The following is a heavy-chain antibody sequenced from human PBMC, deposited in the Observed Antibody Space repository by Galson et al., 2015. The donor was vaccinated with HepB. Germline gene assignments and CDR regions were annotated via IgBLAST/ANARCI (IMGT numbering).Heavy chain of an antibody. CDR2: ISGSGGST. CDR3: AKIEAVVLSGSYGLSY. J-gene: IGHJ4*02. D-gene: IGHD3-10*01. V-gene: IGHV3-23*01. Sequence: SLRLSCAASGFTFSSYAMSWVRQAPGKGLEWVSAISGSGGSTYYADSVKGRFTISRDNSKNTLYLQMNSLRAEDTAVYYCAKIEAVVLSGSYGLSYWGQGTLVTVSS. CDR1: GFTFSSYA.